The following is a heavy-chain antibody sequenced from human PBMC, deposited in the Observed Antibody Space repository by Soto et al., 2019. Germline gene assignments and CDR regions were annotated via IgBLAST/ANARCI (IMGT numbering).Heavy chain of an antibody. Sequence: GGSLRLSCSASGFTFSSYAMHWVRQAPGKGLEYVSAISSNGGSTYYADSVKGRFTISRDNSKNTLYLQMSSLRAEDTAVYYCVKDQVVVTAITYYYYGMDVWGQWTTVTVSS. D-gene: IGHD2-21*02. CDR2: ISSNGGST. CDR3: VKDQVVVTAITYYYYGMDV. V-gene: IGHV3-64D*08. CDR1: GFTFSSYA. J-gene: IGHJ6*02.